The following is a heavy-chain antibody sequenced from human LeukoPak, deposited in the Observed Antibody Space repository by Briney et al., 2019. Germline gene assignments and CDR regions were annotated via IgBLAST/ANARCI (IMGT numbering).Heavy chain of an antibody. V-gene: IGHV1-8*03. Sequence: GASVKVSCKASGYTFTSYDINWVRQATGQGLEWMGWMNPKSGNTGYAQKFQGRVTITRNTSISTAYMELSSLRSEDTAVYYCARSLNYDFWSGYPIYYYYYYMDVWGKGTTVTVSS. CDR2: MNPKSGNT. J-gene: IGHJ6*03. CDR1: GYTFTSYD. CDR3: ARSLNYDFWSGYPIYYYYYYMDV. D-gene: IGHD3-3*01.